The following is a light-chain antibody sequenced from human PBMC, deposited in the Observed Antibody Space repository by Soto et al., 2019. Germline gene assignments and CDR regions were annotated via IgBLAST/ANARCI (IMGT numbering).Light chain of an antibody. CDR1: SSDVGGYDH. CDR3: SSYTNKYTLL. J-gene: IGLJ3*02. Sequence: QSVLTQPASVSGSPGQAITISCTGTSSDVGGYDHVSWYQQHPGKAPKLIIYDVTVRPSGISRRFSGSKSDNTASLAVSGLQPEDEADYYCSSYTNKYTLLFGGGTQLTVL. V-gene: IGLV2-14*03. CDR2: DVT.